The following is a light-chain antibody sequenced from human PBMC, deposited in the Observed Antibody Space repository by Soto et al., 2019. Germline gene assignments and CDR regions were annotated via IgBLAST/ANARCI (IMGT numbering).Light chain of an antibody. CDR2: AAS. CDR3: QQRSNWRLT. Sequence: AIQMTQSPSSLSASVGDRVTITCRASQGIRNDLGWFQQKPGKAPNLLIYAASSLQSGVPSRFSGSGSGTDFSLTISSLQPEDFAVYYCQQRSNWRLTFGGGTKVEIK. V-gene: IGKV1-6*01. CDR1: QGIRND. J-gene: IGKJ4*01.